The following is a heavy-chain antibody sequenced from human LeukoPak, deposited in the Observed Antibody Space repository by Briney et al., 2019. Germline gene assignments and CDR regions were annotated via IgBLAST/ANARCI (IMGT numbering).Heavy chain of an antibody. CDR1: GYTFTSYD. D-gene: IGHD4-11*01. J-gene: IGHJ3*02. V-gene: IGHV1-8*01. CDR3: VRIDYSNAFDI. CDR2: MNPNSGNT. Sequence: GASVKVPCKASGYTFTSYDINWVRQATGQGLEWMGWMNPNSGNTGYAQKLQGRVTITGNTSISTAYMELSSLRSGDTAVYYCVRIDYSNAFDIWGQGTMVTVSS.